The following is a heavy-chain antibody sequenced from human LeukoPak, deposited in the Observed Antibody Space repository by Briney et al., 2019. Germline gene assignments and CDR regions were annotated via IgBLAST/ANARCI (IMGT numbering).Heavy chain of an antibody. Sequence: PSETLSLTCTVSGGSISSSSYYWGWIRQPPGKGLEWIGSIYYSGSTYYNPSLKSRVTISVDTSKNQFSLKLSSVTAADTAVYYCARQNGGGYSSGWYRVYWGQGTLVTVSS. CDR1: GGSISSSSYY. CDR3: ARQNGGGYSSGWYRVY. V-gene: IGHV4-39*01. J-gene: IGHJ4*02. CDR2: IYYSGST. D-gene: IGHD6-19*01.